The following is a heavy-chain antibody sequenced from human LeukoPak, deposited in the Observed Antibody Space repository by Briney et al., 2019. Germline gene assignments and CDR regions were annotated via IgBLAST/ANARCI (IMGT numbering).Heavy chain of an antibody. CDR2: ISSSSSYI. D-gene: IGHD1-26*01. CDR3: ARGSQWELLHAFDI. Sequence: GSLRLSCAASGFTFSSYSMNWARQAPGKGLEWVSSISSSSSYIYYADSVKGRFTISRDNAKNSLYLQMNSLRAEDTAVYYCARGSQWELLHAFDIWGQGTMVTVSS. V-gene: IGHV3-21*01. CDR1: GFTFSSYS. J-gene: IGHJ3*02.